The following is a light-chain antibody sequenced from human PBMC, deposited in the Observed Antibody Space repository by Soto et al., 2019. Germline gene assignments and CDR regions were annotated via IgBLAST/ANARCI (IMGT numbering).Light chain of an antibody. CDR2: GSS. J-gene: IGKJ5*01. Sequence: IVMTQSPATLSVSPGERATLSCRASQSVTINLAWYQQKPGQAPRLLLHGSSTRATGIPARFSGSGSGTEFTLTISSLQSEDFGVYYCQQYNNWPITFGQGTRLEIK. CDR3: QQYNNWPIT. CDR1: QSVTIN. V-gene: IGKV3-15*01.